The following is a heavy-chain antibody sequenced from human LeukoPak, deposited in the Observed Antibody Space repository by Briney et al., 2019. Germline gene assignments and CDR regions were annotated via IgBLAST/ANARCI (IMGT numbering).Heavy chain of an antibody. J-gene: IGHJ6*03. CDR3: AREEQLVQYYYYYMDV. Sequence: PSETLSLTCAVYGGSFSGYYWSWIRQPPGKGLEWIGEINHSGSTYYNPSLKSRVTISVDTSKNQFSLKLSSVTAADTAVYYCAREEQLVQYYYYYMDVWGKGTTVTVSS. CDR1: GGSFSGYY. D-gene: IGHD6-6*01. CDR2: INHSGST. V-gene: IGHV4-34*01.